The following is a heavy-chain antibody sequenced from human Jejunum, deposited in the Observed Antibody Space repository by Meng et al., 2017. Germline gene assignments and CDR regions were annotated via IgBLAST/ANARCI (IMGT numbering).Heavy chain of an antibody. J-gene: IGHJ4*02. CDR2: IYHRGNI. Sequence: QVQPQESGPGLVKPSGTLSLICAVSGASIRSSNWWSWVRQSPGKGLEWIGEIYHRGNINYNPSLKSRVTISVDKSKNQFSLKLNSVTAADTAVYYCARVDSSASFDYWGQGTLVTVSS. V-gene: IGHV4-4*02. CDR1: GASIRSSNW. D-gene: IGHD6-6*01. CDR3: ARVDSSASFDY.